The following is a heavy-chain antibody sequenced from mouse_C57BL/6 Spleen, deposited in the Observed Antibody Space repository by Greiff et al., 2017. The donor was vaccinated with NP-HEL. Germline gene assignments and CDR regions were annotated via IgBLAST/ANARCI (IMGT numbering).Heavy chain of an antibody. CDR2: IYPGDGDT. CDR1: GYAFSSSW. V-gene: IGHV1-82*01. J-gene: IGHJ2*01. Sequence: VQLQQSGPELVKPGASVKISCKASGYAFSSSWMNWVKQRPGKGLEWIGRIYPGDGDTNYNGKFKGKATLTADKSSSTAYMQLSSRTSEDSAVYFCAKGVYFDYWGQGTTLTVSS. CDR3: AKGVYFDY.